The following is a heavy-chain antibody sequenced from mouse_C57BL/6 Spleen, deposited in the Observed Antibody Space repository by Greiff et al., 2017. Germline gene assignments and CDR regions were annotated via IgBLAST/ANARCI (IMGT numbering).Heavy chain of an antibody. D-gene: IGHD1-1*01. J-gene: IGHJ1*03. CDR3: ARDYYGSSGNWYFDV. V-gene: IGHV1-53*01. Sequence: QVQLQQPGTELVKPGASVKLSCKASGYTFTSYWMHWVKQRPGQGLEWIGNINPSNGGTNYNEKFKSKATLTVDKSSSTAYMQLSSLTSEDSAVYDCARDYYGSSGNWYFDVWGTGTTVTVSS. CDR1: GYTFTSYW. CDR2: INPSNGGT.